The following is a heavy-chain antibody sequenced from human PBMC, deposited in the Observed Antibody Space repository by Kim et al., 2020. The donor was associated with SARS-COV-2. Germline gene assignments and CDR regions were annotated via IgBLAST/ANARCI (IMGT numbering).Heavy chain of an antibody. V-gene: IGHV4-31*03. CDR1: GGSISSGGYY. Sequence: SETLSLTCTVSGGSISSGGYYWSWIRQHPGKGLEWIGYIYYSGSTYYNPSLKSRVTISVDTSKNQFSLKLSSVTAADTAVYYCARGRSVRGVIITGPDAFDIWGQVTMVTVSS. D-gene: IGHD3-10*01. CDR2: IYYSGST. J-gene: IGHJ3*02. CDR3: ARGRSVRGVIITGPDAFDI.